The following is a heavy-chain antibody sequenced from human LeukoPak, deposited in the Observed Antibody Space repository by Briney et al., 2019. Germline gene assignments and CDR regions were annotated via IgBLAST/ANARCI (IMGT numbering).Heavy chain of an antibody. CDR3: AKPRDYPYYYYYMDV. CDR2: ISGSGGST. Sequence: PGGSLRLSCAASGFTFSSYAMSWVRQAPGKGLEWVSAISGSGGSTYYAHSVKGRFTISRDNSKNTLYLQMNSLRAEDTAVYYCAKPRDYPYYYYYMDVWGKGTTVTVSS. V-gene: IGHV3-23*01. D-gene: IGHD4/OR15-4a*01. CDR1: GFTFSSYA. J-gene: IGHJ6*03.